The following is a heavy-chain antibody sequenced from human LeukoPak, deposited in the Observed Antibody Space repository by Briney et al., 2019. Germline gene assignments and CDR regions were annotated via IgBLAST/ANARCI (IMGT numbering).Heavy chain of an antibody. CDR1: GGSVSSGNYY. D-gene: IGHD6-13*01. J-gene: IGHJ4*02. CDR3: ARKQAGTHYFDY. Sequence: SETLSLTCTVSGGSVSSGNYYWTWIRQHPGRGLEWIGYIYYSGNTYYNPSLKSRVTISADTSKNQFSVNLSSVTAAGTAVYYCARKQAGTHYFDYWGQGILVTVSS. CDR2: IYYSGNT. V-gene: IGHV4-31*03.